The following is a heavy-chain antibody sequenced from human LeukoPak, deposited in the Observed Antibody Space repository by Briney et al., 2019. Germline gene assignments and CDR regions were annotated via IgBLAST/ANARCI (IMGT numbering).Heavy chain of an antibody. CDR3: STDHVQLERRGGYYFDY. J-gene: IGHJ4*02. V-gene: IGHV3-15*01. CDR1: GFTFSNAW. CDR2: IKSKTDGGTT. D-gene: IGHD1-1*01. Sequence: GGSLRLSCAASGFTFSNAWMSWVRQAPGKGLEWVGHIKSKTDGGTTDYAAPVKGRFTISRDDSKNTLYLQMNSLKTEDTAVFYCSTDHVQLERRGGYYFDYWGQGTLVTVSS.